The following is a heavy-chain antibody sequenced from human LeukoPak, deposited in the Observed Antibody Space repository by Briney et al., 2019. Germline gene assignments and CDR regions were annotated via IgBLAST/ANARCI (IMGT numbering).Heavy chain of an antibody. D-gene: IGHD3-9*01. CDR3: ARSPYYDILAGFYYYFDY. CDR2: INWNGGST. J-gene: IGHJ4*02. CDR1: GFTFDDYG. V-gene: IGHV3-20*03. Sequence: GGSLRLSYAASGFTFDDYGMSWVRQAPGKGLEWVSGINWNGGSTGYADSVKGRLTISRDNSKSTLYLQMNSLRAEDTATYYCARSPYYDILAGFYYYFDYWGQGTLVTVSS.